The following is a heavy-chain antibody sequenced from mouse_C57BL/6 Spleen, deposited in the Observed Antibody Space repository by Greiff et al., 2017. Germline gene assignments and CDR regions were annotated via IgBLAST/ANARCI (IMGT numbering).Heavy chain of an antibody. J-gene: IGHJ1*03. CDR3: GRRYSLRYFDV. Sequence: QVQLQQPGAELVKPGASVKLTCKASGYTFTSYWMQWVKQRPGQGLEWIGEIDPSDSYTNYNQKFKGKATLTVDSSSSTAYMRLSSLTSEDSEVYYCGRRYSLRYFDVWGTGTTVTVSS. CDR2: IDPSDSYT. V-gene: IGHV1-50*01. CDR1: GYTFTSYW. D-gene: IGHD1-1*01.